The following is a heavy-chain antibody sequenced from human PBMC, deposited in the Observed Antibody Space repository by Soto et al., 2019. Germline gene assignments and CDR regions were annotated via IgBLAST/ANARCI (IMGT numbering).Heavy chain of an antibody. CDR3: ARRSNDGSRCYYMDV. Sequence: QVQLQESGPGLVKPSETLSLTCTVSGGSISSYYWSWIRQPPGKGLEWIGYIYYSGSTNYNPSLKSRVTISVDTSKNQFSLKLSSVTAADTAVYYCARRSNDGSRCYYMDVWGKGTTVTVSS. V-gene: IGHV4-59*08. CDR2: IYYSGST. CDR1: GGSISSYY. D-gene: IGHD3-10*01. J-gene: IGHJ6*03.